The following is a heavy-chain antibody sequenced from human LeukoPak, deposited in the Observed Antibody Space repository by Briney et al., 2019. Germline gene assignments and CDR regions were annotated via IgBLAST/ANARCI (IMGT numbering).Heavy chain of an antibody. CDR3: ARDVSTVTTRGDYYYYMDV. V-gene: IGHV1-18*01. Sequence: ASLKVSCKASGYTVTTYGINWVPQAPGQGLEWMGWISAYSVHTKYAQRLQGRVTMTTDTSTNTAYMQLTRLRSDDTAVYYCARDVSTVTTRGDYYYYMDVWGKGTTVTVSS. CDR2: ISAYSVHT. CDR1: GYTVTTYG. J-gene: IGHJ6*03. D-gene: IGHD4-17*01.